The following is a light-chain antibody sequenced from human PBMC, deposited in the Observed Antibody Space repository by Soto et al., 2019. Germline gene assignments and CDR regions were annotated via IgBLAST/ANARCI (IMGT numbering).Light chain of an antibody. CDR1: QSISSN. CDR2: DVS. J-gene: IGKJ4*01. V-gene: IGKV3-15*01. Sequence: EIVMTQSPATLSVSPGERVALSCRASQSISSNLAWYQQKPGQAPRLLIYDVSTRATGLPARFSGSGSGTDFTLTISSLQSEVFAVYHCQQYNIWPLTFGGGTKVEMK. CDR3: QQYNIWPLT.